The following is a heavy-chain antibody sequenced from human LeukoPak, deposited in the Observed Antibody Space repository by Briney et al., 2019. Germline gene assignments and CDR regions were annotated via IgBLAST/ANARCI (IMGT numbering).Heavy chain of an antibody. CDR1: GYTFTSYD. CDR2: MNPNSGNT. V-gene: IGHV1-8*01. CDR3: VRAPTLRSIFDY. Sequence: ASVEVSCKASGYTFTSYDINWVRQATGQGLEWMGWMNPNSGNTGYAQKFQGRVTMTRNTSISTAYMELSSLRSEDTAVYYCVRAPTLRSIFDYWGQGTLVTVSS. D-gene: IGHD4-17*01. J-gene: IGHJ4*02.